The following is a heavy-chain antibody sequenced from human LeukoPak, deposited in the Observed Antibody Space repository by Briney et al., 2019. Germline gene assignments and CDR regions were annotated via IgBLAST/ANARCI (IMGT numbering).Heavy chain of an antibody. CDR1: GFTFNNYW. CDR3: AKDQGSSSGWYSRDGFAL. J-gene: IGHJ3*01. CDR2: INSDGTIT. D-gene: IGHD6-19*01. Sequence: GGSLRLSCVASGFTFNNYWMHWVRQAPGKGLVWVSRINSDGTITSYADSVKGRFAISRDNAKNTLYLLMTSLRAEDTAVYYCAKDQGSSSGWYSRDGFALWGRGTMVTVSS. V-gene: IGHV3-74*01.